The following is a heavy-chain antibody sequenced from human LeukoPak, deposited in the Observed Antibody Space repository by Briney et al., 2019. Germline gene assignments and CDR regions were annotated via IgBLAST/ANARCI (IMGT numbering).Heavy chain of an antibody. D-gene: IGHD1-26*01. Sequence: GGSLRLSCAASGFTFRSYSMNWVRQAPGKGLEWVSSISSSSSYIYYADSVKGRFTISRDNAKNSLYLQMNSLRAEDTAVYYCAKDQTAKVGATLDYWGQGTLVTVSS. CDR3: AKDQTAKVGATLDY. V-gene: IGHV3-21*04. CDR2: ISSSSSYI. J-gene: IGHJ4*02. CDR1: GFTFRSYS.